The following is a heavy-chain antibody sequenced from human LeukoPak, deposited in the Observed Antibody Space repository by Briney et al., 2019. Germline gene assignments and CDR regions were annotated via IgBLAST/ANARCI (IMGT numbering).Heavy chain of an antibody. CDR2: ISSSGSTI. CDR1: GFTFSSYE. V-gene: IGHV3-48*03. J-gene: IGHJ6*04. CDR3: AELGITMIGGV. D-gene: IGHD3-10*02. Sequence: GGSLRLSCAASGFTFSSYERNWVRQAPGKGLEWVSYISSSGSTIYYADSVKGRFTISRDNAKNSLYLRMNSLRAEDTAVYYCAELGITMIGGVWGKGTTVTISS.